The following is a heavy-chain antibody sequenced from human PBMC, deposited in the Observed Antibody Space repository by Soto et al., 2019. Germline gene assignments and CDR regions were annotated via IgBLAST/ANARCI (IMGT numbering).Heavy chain of an antibody. CDR2: ISSSSSYI. V-gene: IGHV3-21*01. CDR1: GFTFSSYS. J-gene: IGHJ3*02. CDR3: ARESYIAAVRAFDI. D-gene: IGHD6-13*01. Sequence: XGSLRLSCAASGFTFSSYSMNWVRQAPGKGLEWVSSISSSSSYIYYADSVKGRFTISRDNAKNSLYLQMNSLRAEDTAVYYCARESYIAAVRAFDIWGQGTMVTVSS.